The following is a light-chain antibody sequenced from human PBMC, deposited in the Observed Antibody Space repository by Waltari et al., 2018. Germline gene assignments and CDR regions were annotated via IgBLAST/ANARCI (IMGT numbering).Light chain of an antibody. CDR2: ETN. J-gene: IGLJ2*01. CDR1: SSNIGNNY. V-gene: IGLV1-51*02. Sequence: QSVLTQPPSVSAAPGQKVTISCSGSSSNIGNNYVSWYQHLPGTAPELLNYETNKRPAGIPYRFSGSKSGTSATLGITGLQTGDEADYYGGTWDSSLSAVVFGGGTKLTVL. CDR3: GTWDSSLSAVV.